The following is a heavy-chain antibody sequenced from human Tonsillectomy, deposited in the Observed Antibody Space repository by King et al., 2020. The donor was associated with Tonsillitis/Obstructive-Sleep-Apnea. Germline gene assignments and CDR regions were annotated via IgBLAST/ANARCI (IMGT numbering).Heavy chain of an antibody. V-gene: IGHV4-39*01. D-gene: IGHD4-17*01. CDR1: GGSISSSSYY. Sequence: QLQESGPGLVKPSETLSLTCTVSGGSISSSSYYWGWIRQPPGKGLEWIGSIYYSGSTYYNPSLKSRVTISVDTSKNQFSLKLSSVTAADTAVYYWAKPDYGDYVGGGFDYWGQGTLVTVSS. CDR3: AKPDYGDYVGGGFDY. J-gene: IGHJ4*02. CDR2: IYYSGST.